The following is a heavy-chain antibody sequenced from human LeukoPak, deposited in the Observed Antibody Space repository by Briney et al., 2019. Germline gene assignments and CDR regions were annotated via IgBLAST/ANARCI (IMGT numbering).Heavy chain of an antibody. J-gene: IGHJ4*02. CDR3: AKAGHRAAGLYFDY. V-gene: IGHV3-21*01. CDR1: GFTFSSYS. Sequence: GGSLRLSCAASGFTFSSYSVNWVRQAPGKGLEWVSSISSSSSYIYYADSVKGRFTISRDNAKNSLYLQMNSLRAEDTAVYYCAKAGHRAAGLYFDYWGQGTLVTVSS. CDR2: ISSSSSYI. D-gene: IGHD6-13*01.